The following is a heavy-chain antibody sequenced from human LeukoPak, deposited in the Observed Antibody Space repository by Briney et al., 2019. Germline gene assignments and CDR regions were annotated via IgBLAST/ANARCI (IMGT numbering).Heavy chain of an antibody. Sequence: PGRSLRLSCAASGFTFDDYAMHWVRQAPGKGLEWVSVISWNGGIMGYADSVKGRFTISRDNAKNSLYLQMNSLRAEDTALYYCAKDTSWGVVTATFDYWGQGTLVTVSS. CDR3: AKDTSWGVVTATFDY. D-gene: IGHD2-21*02. V-gene: IGHV3-9*01. J-gene: IGHJ4*02. CDR2: ISWNGGIM. CDR1: GFTFDDYA.